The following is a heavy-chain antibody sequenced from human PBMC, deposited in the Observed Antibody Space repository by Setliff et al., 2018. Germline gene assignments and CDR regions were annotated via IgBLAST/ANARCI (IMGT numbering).Heavy chain of an antibody. J-gene: IGHJ4*02. Sequence: PGESLKISCAASGFTFSSYWMHWVRQAPGRGLVWVSRINSDGSTTNYADSVKGRFTISRDNAKNTLYLQMNSLRAEDTAVYYCVRGYCSSSSCYGTMGYWGQGTLVTVSS. V-gene: IGHV3-74*01. CDR3: VRGYCSSSSCYGTMGY. CDR2: INSDGSTT. CDR1: GFTFSSYW. D-gene: IGHD2-2*01.